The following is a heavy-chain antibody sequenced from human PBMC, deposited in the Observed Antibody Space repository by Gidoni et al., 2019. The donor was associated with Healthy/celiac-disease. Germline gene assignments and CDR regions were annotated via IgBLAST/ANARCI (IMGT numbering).Heavy chain of an antibody. CDR1: GFTFSSYA. D-gene: IGHD2-15*01. CDR3: ARGDGCSGGSCLDY. V-gene: IGHV3-30-3*01. J-gene: IGHJ4*02. Sequence: QVQPVESVAGVVQPGRSLRISCAASGFTFSSYAMHWVRQAPGKGLEWVAVISYDGSNKYYADSVKGRFTISRDNSKNTLYLQMNSLRAEDTAVYYCARGDGCSGGSCLDYWGQGTLVTVSS. CDR2: ISYDGSNK.